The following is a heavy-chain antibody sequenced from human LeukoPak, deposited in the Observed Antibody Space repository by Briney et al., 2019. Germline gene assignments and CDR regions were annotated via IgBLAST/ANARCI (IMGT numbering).Heavy chain of an antibody. CDR2: INSDGSST. CDR3: AKDMTGPVDY. V-gene: IGHV3-74*01. D-gene: IGHD3-9*01. J-gene: IGHJ4*02. CDR1: GFTFSNYW. Sequence: GGSLRLSCAASGFTFSNYWMHWVRQAPGKGLVWVSRINSDGSSTNYADSVKGRFTISRDNAKNTLYLQMNSLRAEDTAVYHCAKDMTGPVDYWGQGTLVTVSS.